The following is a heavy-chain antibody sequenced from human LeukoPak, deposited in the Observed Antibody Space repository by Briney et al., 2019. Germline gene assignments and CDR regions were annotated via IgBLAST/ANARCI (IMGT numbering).Heavy chain of an antibody. CDR1: GYTFTSYD. V-gene: IGHV1-8*01. Sequence: GASVKVSCTASGYTFTSYDINWVRQATGQGLEWMGWMNPNSGNTGYAQKFQGRVTMTRNTSISTAYMELSSLRSEDTAVYYCARGLNSYCSGGSCVDYYYGMDVWGQGTTVTVSS. J-gene: IGHJ6*02. D-gene: IGHD2-15*01. CDR3: ARGLNSYCSGGSCVDYYYGMDV. CDR2: MNPNSGNT.